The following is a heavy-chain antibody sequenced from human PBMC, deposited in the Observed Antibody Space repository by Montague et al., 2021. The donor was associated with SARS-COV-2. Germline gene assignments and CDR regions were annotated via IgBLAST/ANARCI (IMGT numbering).Heavy chain of an antibody. J-gene: IGHJ4*02. D-gene: IGHD3-3*01. CDR1: GGSISSSSYY. V-gene: IGHV4-39*01. CDR3: ARKASRGITIFGVVTASCYFDY. Sequence: SETLSLTCTVSGGSISSSSYYWGWIRQPPGKGLEWIGCIYYSGSTYYNPSLKSRVTISVDTSKNQFSLKLSSVTAADTAVYYCARKASRGITIFGVVTASCYFDYWGQGTLVTVSS. CDR2: IYYSGST.